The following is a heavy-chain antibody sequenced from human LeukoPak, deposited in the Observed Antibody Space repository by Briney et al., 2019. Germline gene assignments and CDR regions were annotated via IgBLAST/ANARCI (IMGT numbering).Heavy chain of an antibody. CDR1: GYSISSGYY. Sequence: SETLSLTCTVSGYSISSGYYWGWIRQPPGQGLEWIGSIYHSGSTFYNPSLKSRVTISVDTSKNQFSLKLSSVTAADTAVYYCARDSYQYYYDSSGYLDYWGQGTLVTVSS. CDR2: IYHSGST. J-gene: IGHJ4*02. V-gene: IGHV4-38-2*02. CDR3: ARDSYQYYYDSSGYLDY. D-gene: IGHD3-22*01.